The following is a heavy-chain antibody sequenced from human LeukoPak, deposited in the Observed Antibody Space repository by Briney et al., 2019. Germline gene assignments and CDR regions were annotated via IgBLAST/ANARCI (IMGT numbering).Heavy chain of an antibody. CDR3: ARGCSSTSCYADSYYYYYGMDV. D-gene: IGHD2-2*01. J-gene: IGHJ6*02. Sequence: GESLKIPCKGSGYSFTSYWIGWVRQMPGKGLEWMGIIYPGDSDTRYSPSFQGQVTISADKSISTAYLQWSSLKASDTAMYYCARGCSSTSCYADSYYYYYGMDVRGQGTTVTVSS. CDR1: GYSFTSYW. V-gene: IGHV5-51*01. CDR2: IYPGDSDT.